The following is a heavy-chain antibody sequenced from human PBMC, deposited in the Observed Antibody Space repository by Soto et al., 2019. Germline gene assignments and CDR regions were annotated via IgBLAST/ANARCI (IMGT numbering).Heavy chain of an antibody. CDR2: VSGSGGTT. CDR1: GFSLSSYG. J-gene: IGHJ5*02. D-gene: IGHD6-19*01. CDR3: AKGHSGWYPGS. Sequence: LILSCADSGFSLSSYGMSWVRQAPGKGLQWVSVVSGSGGTTYYADSVKGRFTISRDNSKNTLYLQMNSLRAEDTAVYYCAKGHSGWYPGSWGQGALVTVSS. V-gene: IGHV3-23*01.